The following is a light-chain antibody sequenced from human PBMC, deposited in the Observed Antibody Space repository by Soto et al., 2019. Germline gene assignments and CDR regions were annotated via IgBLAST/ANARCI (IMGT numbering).Light chain of an antibody. CDR3: NSYTTSTTDV. V-gene: IGLV2-14*03. CDR1: TSDVGAYDY. J-gene: IGLJ1*01. Sequence: QSALTQPASVSGSPGQSITISCTGTTSDVGAYDYVSWYQQHPGKAPKLIIFGVSNRPSGVSTRFSGSKSGNTASLTISGLQPEDEADYYCNSYTTSTTDVFGTGTKLTVL. CDR2: GVS.